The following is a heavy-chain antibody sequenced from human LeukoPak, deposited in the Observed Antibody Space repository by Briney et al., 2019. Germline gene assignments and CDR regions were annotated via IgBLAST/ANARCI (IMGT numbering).Heavy chain of an antibody. CDR2: LYHSGST. D-gene: IGHD2-21*02. J-gene: IGHJ4*02. CDR1: GGSISTPGYY. V-gene: IGHV4-39*01. CDR3: ARHALATVTDPSFDY. Sequence: SETLSFTCTVSGGSISTPGYYWRCIRQPPAKGLKWIGSLYHSGSTYYIPSLKSRATISVDTSKNQCSLKLRSVTAADTAVFYSARHALATVTDPSFDYWGQGTLVTVSS.